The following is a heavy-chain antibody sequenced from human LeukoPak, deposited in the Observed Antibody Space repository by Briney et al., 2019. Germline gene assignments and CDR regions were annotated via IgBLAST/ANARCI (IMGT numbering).Heavy chain of an antibody. D-gene: IGHD3-10*01. CDR3: ARDSYGSGSSYNDYYYYMDV. Sequence: PSETLSLTCTVSGGSVSGSYWSWVRKSPRKGLEWIGYIYYSGATNYNPSLKSRVSISIDTSKDQFYLKLSSVTPADTAVYYCARDSYGSGSSYNDYYYYMDVWGKGTTVTIS. CDR1: GGSVSGSY. J-gene: IGHJ6*03. V-gene: IGHV4-59*02. CDR2: IYYSGAT.